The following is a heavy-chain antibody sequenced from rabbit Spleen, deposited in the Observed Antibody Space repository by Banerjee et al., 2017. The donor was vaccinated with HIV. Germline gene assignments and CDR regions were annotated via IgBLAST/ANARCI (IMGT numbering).Heavy chain of an antibody. D-gene: IGHD1-1*01. CDR2: IDPVFGAT. CDR3: VRGASSSGYYSL. Sequence: QLKETGGGLVQPGGSLKLSCKASGFDFSTYSMRWVRQAPGKGLEWIGYIDPVFGATYYAPWANGRFTISSQNAQNTLYLQLNSLTVADTATYFCVRGASSSGYYSLWGPGTLVTVS. V-gene: IGHV1S7*01. J-gene: IGHJ4*01. CDR1: GFDFSTYS.